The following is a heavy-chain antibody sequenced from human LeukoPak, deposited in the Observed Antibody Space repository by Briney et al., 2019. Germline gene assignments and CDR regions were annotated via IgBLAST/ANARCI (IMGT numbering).Heavy chain of an antibody. V-gene: IGHV3-21*01. D-gene: IGHD3-16*01. CDR2: ISSSSNI. J-gene: IGHJ4*02. CDR1: GFTFRSYS. Sequence: GGSLRLSCVASGFTFRSYSMNWVRQAPGKGLEWVSSISSSSNIYYADSVKGRFTISRDNAKNTVSLQMESLRAEDTALYYCAKDYAVGSIDYWGQGTLVTVSS. CDR3: AKDYAVGSIDY.